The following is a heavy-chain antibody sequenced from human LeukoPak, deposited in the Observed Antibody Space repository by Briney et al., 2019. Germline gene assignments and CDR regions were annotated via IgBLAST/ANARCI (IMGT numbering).Heavy chain of an antibody. CDR3: ARGVNSYASGSYLRDWFDP. D-gene: IGHD3-10*01. J-gene: IGHJ5*02. CDR2: ISSNGGST. Sequence: GGSLRLSCAASGFTFSSYAMHWVRQAPGKGLEYVSAISSNGGSTYYANSVKGRFTISRDNAKNSLFLQMDSLRAEDTAVYYCARGVNSYASGSYLRDWFDPWGQGTLVTVSS. V-gene: IGHV3-64*01. CDR1: GFTFSSYA.